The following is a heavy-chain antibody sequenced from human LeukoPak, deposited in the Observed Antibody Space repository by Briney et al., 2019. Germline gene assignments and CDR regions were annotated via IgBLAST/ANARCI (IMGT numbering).Heavy chain of an antibody. V-gene: IGHV4-4*02. D-gene: IGHD3-22*01. J-gene: IGHJ5*02. Sequence: MTSETLSLTCAVSGGSISSSNWWSWVRQPPGKGLEWIGEIYHSGSTNYNPSLKSRVTISVDKSKNQFSLKLSSVTAADTAVYYCARLPYYYDKRSFDPWGQGTLVTVSS. CDR3: ARLPYYYDKRSFDP. CDR1: GGSISSSNW. CDR2: IYHSGST.